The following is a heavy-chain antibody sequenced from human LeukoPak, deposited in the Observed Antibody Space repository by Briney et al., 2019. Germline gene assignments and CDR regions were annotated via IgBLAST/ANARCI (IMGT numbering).Heavy chain of an antibody. CDR2: ISGSGGNT. Sequence: GGSLRLSCAASGFTFSSYAMSWVRQAPGKGLEWVSVISGSGGNTYYADSVKGRFTISRDNSKNTLYLQMNSLRAEDTAVYYCAKDHCSSTSCFRFDYWGQGTLVTVSS. CDR1: GFTFSSYA. D-gene: IGHD2-2*01. V-gene: IGHV3-23*01. CDR3: AKDHCSSTSCFRFDY. J-gene: IGHJ4*02.